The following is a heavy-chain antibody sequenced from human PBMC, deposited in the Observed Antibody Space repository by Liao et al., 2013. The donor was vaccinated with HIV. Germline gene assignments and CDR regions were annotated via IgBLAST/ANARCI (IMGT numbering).Heavy chain of an antibody. J-gene: IGHJ1*01. V-gene: IGHV4-34*01. CDR3: ARGFDFWSGSHFQH. CDR1: GGSISSYY. Sequence: QVQLQESGPGLVKPSETLSLTCTVSGGSISSYYWSWIRQSPGKGLEWIGEINHSGSANYNPSLKSRVTISVDTSKKQFSLKLSSVTAADTAVYYCARGFDFWSGSHFQHWGQGTLVTVSS. CDR2: INHSGSA. D-gene: IGHD3-3*01.